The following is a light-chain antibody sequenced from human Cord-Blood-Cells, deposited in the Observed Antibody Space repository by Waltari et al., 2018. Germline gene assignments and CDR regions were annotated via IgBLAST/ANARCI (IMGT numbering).Light chain of an antibody. CDR3: QQYNNWPLT. Sequence: EIVITQSPATLPVSLGERPTLSCRASQRVSSDLAWYQQKPGQAPRLLIYGASTRATGIPARFSGSGSGTEFTLTISSLQSEDFAVYYCQQYNNWPLTFGGGTKVEIK. CDR1: QRVSSD. CDR2: GAS. V-gene: IGKV3-15*01. J-gene: IGKJ4*01.